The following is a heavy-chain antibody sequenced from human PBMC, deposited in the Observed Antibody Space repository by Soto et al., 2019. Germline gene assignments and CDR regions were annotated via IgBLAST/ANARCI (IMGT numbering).Heavy chain of an antibody. CDR2: ISTDSSNT. J-gene: IGHJ6*01. Sequence: WGSLRVSCGFSGGSFSGFYMSWIRKAPGKGLEWVSHISTDSSNTKYGDSVKGRFTVSRDNAKRSLYLQMNSLRVEDTGIYYCAPYGMDVWGQGTPVTVSS. V-gene: IGHV3-11*06. CDR3: APYGMDV. CDR1: GGSFSGFY.